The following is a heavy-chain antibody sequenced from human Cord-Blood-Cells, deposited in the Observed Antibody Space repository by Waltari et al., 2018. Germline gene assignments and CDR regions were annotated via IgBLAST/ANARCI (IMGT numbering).Heavy chain of an antibody. CDR2: ISYDGSNK. V-gene: IGHV3-30*18. D-gene: IGHD4-17*01. CDR3: AKMATTLEDAFDI. CDR1: GFTFSSYG. Sequence: QVQLVESGGGVVQPGRSLRLSCAASGFTFSSYGMHWFGQAPGKGLEWVAVISYDGSNKYYADSVKGRFTISRDNSKNTLYLQMNSLRAEDTAVYYCAKMATTLEDAFDIWGQGTMVTVSS. J-gene: IGHJ3*02.